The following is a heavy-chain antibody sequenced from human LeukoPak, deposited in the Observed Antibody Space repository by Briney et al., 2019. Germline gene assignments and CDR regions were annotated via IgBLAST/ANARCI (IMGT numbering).Heavy chain of an antibody. V-gene: IGHV4-30-4*07. D-gene: IGHD4-17*01. Sequence: PSETLSLTCAVSGASISSGDYSWSWIRQPPGKGLEWIGNIYYSGSTNYNPSLKSRVTISVDTSKNQFSLKLSSVTAADTAVYYCATASRRDYGDYRTDAGLSWFDPWGQGTLVTVSS. CDR2: IYYSGST. CDR1: GASISSGDYS. J-gene: IGHJ5*02. CDR3: ATASRRDYGDYRTDAGLSWFDP.